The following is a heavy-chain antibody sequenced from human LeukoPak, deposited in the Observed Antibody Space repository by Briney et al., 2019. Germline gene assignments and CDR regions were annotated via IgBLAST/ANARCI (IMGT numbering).Heavy chain of an antibody. Sequence: GGSLRLSCAASGFIFSDYYMSWIRQAPGKGLEWISYISSSSSYTNYVASVKGRFTISRANAKHSLYLQMNSLTAETPAVYYCAGAVSVASYYFDCWGQGTLVTVSS. CDR2: ISSSSSYT. CDR1: GFIFSDYY. V-gene: IGHV3-11*05. CDR3: AGAVSVASYYFDC. D-gene: IGHD4-23*01. J-gene: IGHJ4*02.